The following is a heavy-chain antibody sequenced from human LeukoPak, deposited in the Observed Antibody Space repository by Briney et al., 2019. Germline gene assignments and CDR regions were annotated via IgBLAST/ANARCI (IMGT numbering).Heavy chain of an antibody. V-gene: IGHV3-21*01. D-gene: IGHD2-2*01. CDR2: ISSSSSYI. CDR3: AGEGCSSTSCYANYYYMDV. Sequence: PGGSLRLSCAASGFTFSSYSMNWVRQAPGKGLEWVSSISSSSSYIYYADSVKGRFTISRDNAKNSLYLQMNSLRAEDTAVYYCAGEGCSSTSCYANYYYMDVWGKGTTVTVSS. CDR1: GFTFSSYS. J-gene: IGHJ6*03.